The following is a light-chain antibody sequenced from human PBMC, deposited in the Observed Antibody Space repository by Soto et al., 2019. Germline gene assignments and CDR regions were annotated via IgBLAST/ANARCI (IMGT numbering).Light chain of an antibody. J-gene: IGKJ1*01. CDR3: QQSYTSPWT. Sequence: DIQMTQSPSSLSASVGDRVTITCRASQSILTYLNWFQQKPGKAPKLLVYAASSLQGRVPSRFSGSGSGTDFTLPISSLQPEDFATYFCQQSYTSPWTFGQGTKVEIK. CDR2: AAS. V-gene: IGKV1-39*01. CDR1: QSILTY.